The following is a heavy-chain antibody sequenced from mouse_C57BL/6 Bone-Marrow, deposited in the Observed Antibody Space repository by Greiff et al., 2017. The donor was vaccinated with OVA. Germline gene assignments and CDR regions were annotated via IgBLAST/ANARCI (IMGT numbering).Heavy chain of an antibody. CDR1: GYTFTSYW. D-gene: IGHD2-3*01. Sequence: QVQLQQPGAELVKPGASVKLSCKASGYTFTSYWMHWVKQRPGQGLEWIGMIHPNSGSTNYNEKFKSKATLTVDKSSSTAYMQLSSLTSEDSAVYYCARVRNDGYYYFDYWGQGTTLTVSS. CDR3: ARVRNDGYYYFDY. J-gene: IGHJ2*01. CDR2: IHPNSGST. V-gene: IGHV1-64*01.